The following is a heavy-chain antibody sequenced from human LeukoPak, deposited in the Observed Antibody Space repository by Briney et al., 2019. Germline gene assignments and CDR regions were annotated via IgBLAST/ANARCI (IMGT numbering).Heavy chain of an antibody. D-gene: IGHD3-22*01. V-gene: IGHV1-2*02. CDR2: INPNSGGT. J-gene: IGHJ4*02. CDR1: GYTFTGYY. Sequence: ASVKVSCKASGYTFTGYYMHWVRQAPGQGLEWMGWINPNSGGTNYAQEFQGRVTMTRDTSISTAYMELSRLRSDDTAVYYCARSADYYDSSAFDYWGQGTLVTVSS. CDR3: ARSADYYDSSAFDY.